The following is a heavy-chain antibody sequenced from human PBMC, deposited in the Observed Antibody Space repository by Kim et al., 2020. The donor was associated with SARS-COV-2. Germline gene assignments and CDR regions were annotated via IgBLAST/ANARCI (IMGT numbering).Heavy chain of an antibody. J-gene: IGHJ4*01. Sequence: GGSLRLSCAASGFIFSSFGMHWVRQAPGKGLEWVAIIWYDGSNKYYADSVKGRFTISRDNSKNTLYLQMNSLRAEDTAMYYCARDYYDSSGYYYPPQVAYWGQGTLVTVSS. CDR1: GFIFSSFG. CDR2: IWYDGSNK. D-gene: IGHD3-22*01. V-gene: IGHV3-33*01. CDR3: ARDYYDSSGYYYPPQVAY.